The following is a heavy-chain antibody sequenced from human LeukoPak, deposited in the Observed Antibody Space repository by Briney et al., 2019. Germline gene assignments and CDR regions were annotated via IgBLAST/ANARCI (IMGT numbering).Heavy chain of an antibody. CDR1: GFTFSSYG. Sequence: GGSLRLSCAASGFTFSSYGMHWVRQAPGKGLEWVAVISYDGSEKHYADSVKGRFTISRDNSKNTLHLQMNSLRAEDTAVYYCASPMVVTATLSPFDYWGQGTLVTVSS. V-gene: IGHV3-30*03. J-gene: IGHJ4*02. CDR2: ISYDGSEK. CDR3: ASPMVVTATLSPFDY. D-gene: IGHD2-21*02.